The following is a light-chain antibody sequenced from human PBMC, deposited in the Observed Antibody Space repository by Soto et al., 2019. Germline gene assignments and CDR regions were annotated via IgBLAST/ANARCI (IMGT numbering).Light chain of an antibody. CDR2: GAS. V-gene: IGKV1-39*01. J-gene: IGKJ1*01. CDR1: ENIRDF. Sequence: DIQMTQSPSSLSTSVGDRVTITCRASENIRDFVNWYQQKPGKAPNLLIYGASTLPGGVPSRFSGSGSATDFTLTISSLQHEDFATYYCQQTYGTPPTFGQGTKV. CDR3: QQTYGTPPT.